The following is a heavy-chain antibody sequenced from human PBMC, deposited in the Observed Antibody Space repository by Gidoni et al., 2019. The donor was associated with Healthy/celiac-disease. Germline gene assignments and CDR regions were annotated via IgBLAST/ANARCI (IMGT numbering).Heavy chain of an antibody. CDR2: IFSNAEK. CDR3: ARTRIAVAGPHYYYYGMDV. J-gene: IGHJ6*02. Sequence: QVTLKESGPVLVKPTETLTLTCTVSGFPLSNVRMGVSWIRQPPGKALEWLAHIFSNAEKSYSTSLKSKLTISKDTSKSQVVLTMTNMDPVDTATYYCARTRIAVAGPHYYYYGMDVWGQGTTVTVSS. D-gene: IGHD6-19*01. V-gene: IGHV2-26*01. CDR1: GFPLSNVRMG.